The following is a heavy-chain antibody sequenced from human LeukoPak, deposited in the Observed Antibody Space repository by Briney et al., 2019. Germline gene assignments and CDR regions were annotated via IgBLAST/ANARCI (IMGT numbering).Heavy chain of an antibody. CDR3: AKDMARARDFWSGYYSGGIDY. CDR2: IGGDGGST. J-gene: IGHJ4*02. V-gene: IGHV3-43*02. CDR1: GFTFDDYA. Sequence: GGSLRLSCAASGFTFDDYAMHWVRQAPGKGLEWVSLIGGDGGSTYYADSVKGRFTISRDNSKNSLYLQMNSLRTEDTALYYCAKDMARARDFWSGYYSGGIDYWGQGTLVTVSS. D-gene: IGHD3-3*01.